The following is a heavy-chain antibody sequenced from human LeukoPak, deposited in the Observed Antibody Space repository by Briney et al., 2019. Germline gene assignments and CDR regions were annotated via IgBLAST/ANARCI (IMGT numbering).Heavy chain of an antibody. CDR2: IYYSGSS. CDR3: ARVPRSYYYYYYMDV. V-gene: IGHV4-59*01. Sequence: KPSETLSLTCTVSGGSISSYHWSWIRQPPGKGLEWLGYIYYSGSSNYNPSLKSRVTMSADTSKNQFSLKLSSVTAADTAVYYCARVPRSYYYYYYMDVWGKGTTVTVSS. CDR1: GGSISSYH. J-gene: IGHJ6*03.